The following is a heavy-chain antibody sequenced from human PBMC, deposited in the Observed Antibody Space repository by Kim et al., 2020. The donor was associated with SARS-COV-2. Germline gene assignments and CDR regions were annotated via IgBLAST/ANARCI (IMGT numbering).Heavy chain of an antibody. J-gene: IGHJ4*02. CDR1: GYTFIDYY. Sequence: ASVKVSCKASGYTFIDYYIHWVRQAPGQGLEWVGWINPNGGGAKYAQNFQGRVTMTSDTSINTAYMELNGLISDDTAIFFCARAGCLGSTCYPGIPHYWGQGTLVTVSS. V-gene: IGHV1-2*02. CDR3: ARAGCLGSTCYPGIPHY. CDR2: INPNGGGA. D-gene: IGHD2-2*01.